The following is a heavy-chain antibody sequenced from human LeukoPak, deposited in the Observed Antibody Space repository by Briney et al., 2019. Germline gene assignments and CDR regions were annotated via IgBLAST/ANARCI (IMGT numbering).Heavy chain of an antibody. J-gene: IGHJ5*02. CDR3: ARVKTGWFDP. CDR2: IYHSGST. Sequence: PSETLSLTCTVSGGSISSGGYYWSWIRQPPGKGLEWIGYIYHSGSTYYNPSLKSRVTISVDTSKNQFSLKLSSVTAADTAVYYCARVKTGWFDPWGQGTLVTVSS. V-gene: IGHV4-30-2*05. CDR1: GGSISSGGYY.